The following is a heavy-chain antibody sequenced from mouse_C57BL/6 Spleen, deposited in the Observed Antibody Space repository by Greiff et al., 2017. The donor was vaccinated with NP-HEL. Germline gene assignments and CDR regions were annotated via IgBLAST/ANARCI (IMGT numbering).Heavy chain of an antibody. Sequence: VKLMESGGGLVKPGGSLKLSCAASGFTFSSYAMSWVRQTPEKRLEWVATISDAGSYTYYPDNVKGRFTISRENAKNNLYLQMSHRKSEDTAMYYCARAPYDYDGGYYAMDYWGQGTSVTVSS. CDR2: ISDAGSYT. J-gene: IGHJ4*01. D-gene: IGHD2-4*01. V-gene: IGHV5-4*03. CDR1: GFTFSSYA. CDR3: ARAPYDYDGGYYAMDY.